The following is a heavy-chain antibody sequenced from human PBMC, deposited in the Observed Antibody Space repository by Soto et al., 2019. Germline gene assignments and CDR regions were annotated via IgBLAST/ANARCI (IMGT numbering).Heavy chain of an antibody. Sequence: GGSLRLSCAASGFTFSSYGMHWVRQAPGKGLEWVAVISYDGSNKYYADSVKGRFTTSRDNSQDTFFLQMNSLRAEDTAVYYCARDSGMIRGNYGMDVWGQGTTVTVSS. CDR1: GFTFSSYG. D-gene: IGHD3-10*01. J-gene: IGHJ6*02. V-gene: IGHV3-30*03. CDR3: ARDSGMIRGNYGMDV. CDR2: ISYDGSNK.